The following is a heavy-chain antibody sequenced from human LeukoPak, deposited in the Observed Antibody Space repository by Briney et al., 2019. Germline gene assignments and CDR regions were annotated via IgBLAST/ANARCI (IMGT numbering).Heavy chain of an antibody. Sequence: SETLSLTCTVSGGSVSSGNYYWSCIPQPPGKGLEWIVDIYYSGSTNYNPSLKSRVTISRDTSNNHFSLIQSSVTAADTAVYYCARESNWVVYGGEGTLVTVSS. CDR2: IYYSGST. J-gene: IGHJ4*02. CDR3: ARESNWVVY. D-gene: IGHD7-27*01. CDR1: GGSVSSGNYY. V-gene: IGHV4-61*03.